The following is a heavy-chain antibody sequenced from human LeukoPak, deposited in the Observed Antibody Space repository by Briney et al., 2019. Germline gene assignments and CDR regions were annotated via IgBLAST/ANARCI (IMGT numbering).Heavy chain of an antibody. CDR3: TRDQRSGYSGYDYYYYYCMDV. V-gene: IGHV4-34*01. J-gene: IGHJ6*03. D-gene: IGHD5-12*01. Sequence: GSLRLSCTASGFTLSSYEMSWIRQPPGKGLEWIGEINHSGSNNYNPSLKSRVIISVDTSKNQFSLKLSSVTAADTAVYYCTRDQRSGYSGYDYYYYYCMDVWGKGTTVTVSS. CDR2: INHSGSN. CDR1: GFTLSSYE.